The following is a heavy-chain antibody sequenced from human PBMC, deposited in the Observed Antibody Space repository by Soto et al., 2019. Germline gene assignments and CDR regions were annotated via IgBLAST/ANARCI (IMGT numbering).Heavy chain of an antibody. CDR3: GKDLRGQGGPKGGVFDH. J-gene: IGHJ4*02. CDR1: GFTFSSYA. Sequence: EVQLLESGGGLVQPGGSLRLSCAASGFTFSSYAMSWVRQAPGKGLEWVSAISGSGGSTYYADSVKGRFTISRDNSKNTLLLEKDRPGAGDTAVYYCGKDLRGQGGPKGGVFDHWGQGTLVTVSS. D-gene: IGHD3-10*01. V-gene: IGHV3-23*01. CDR2: ISGSGGST.